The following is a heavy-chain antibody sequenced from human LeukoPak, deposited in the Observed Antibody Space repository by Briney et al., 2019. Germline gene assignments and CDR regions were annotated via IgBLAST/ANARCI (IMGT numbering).Heavy chain of an antibody. J-gene: IGHJ4*02. CDR3: SRGIGNDLFGC. CDR2: LYSGGAT. D-gene: IGHD3-3*02. Sequence: PGGSLRLSCAASGFTVKDNFPSWVRQAPGRGLEWVSVLYSGGATYYTDSVKGRFPISRDNWKNIVFLQMNDLRPEDTASYYRSRGIGNDLFGCWGRGALVTVSS. CDR1: GFTVKDNF. V-gene: IGHV3-66*01.